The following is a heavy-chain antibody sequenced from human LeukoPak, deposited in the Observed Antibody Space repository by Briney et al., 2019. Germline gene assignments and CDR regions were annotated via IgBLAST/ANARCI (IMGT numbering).Heavy chain of an antibody. CDR1: GYTFTVHY. CDR3: ARRLTTSQDLDY. CDR2: INPNSGDT. V-gene: IGHV1-2*02. Sequence: ASVKVSFKASGYTFTVHYMYWVRQAPGQGLEWMGWINPNSGDTNYAQKFQGRVTMTRDTSISTAYMDLNRLTSDDTAVYYCARRLTTSQDLDYWGQGTLVTVSS. D-gene: IGHD2-2*01. J-gene: IGHJ4*02.